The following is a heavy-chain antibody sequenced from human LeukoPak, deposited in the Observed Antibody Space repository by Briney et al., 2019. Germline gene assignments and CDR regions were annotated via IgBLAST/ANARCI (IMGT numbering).Heavy chain of an antibody. J-gene: IGHJ4*02. Sequence: PGGSLRLSCAASGFTFSGSAMHWVRQASGKGLEWVGRIRSKANSYATAYAASVKGRFTISRDDSKNTAYLQMNSLKTEDTAVHYCTRREAVAGRSVDYWGQGTLVTVSS. CDR1: GFTFSGSA. D-gene: IGHD6-19*01. V-gene: IGHV3-73*01. CDR3: TRREAVAGRSVDY. CDR2: IRSKANSYAT.